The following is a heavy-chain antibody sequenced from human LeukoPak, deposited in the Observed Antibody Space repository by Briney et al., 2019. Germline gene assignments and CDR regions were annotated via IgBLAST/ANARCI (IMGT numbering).Heavy chain of an antibody. V-gene: IGHV1-18*01. Sequence: ASVNVSFKSSGYTCTSYGISWVRHTPGQGLELMGWSSAYNGNTNYAQKLQGRVTMTTDTSTSTAYMELRSLRSDDTAVYYCARVYSSSWYGWFDPWGQGTLVTVPS. J-gene: IGHJ5*02. CDR3: ARVYSSSWYGWFDP. D-gene: IGHD6-13*01. CDR1: GYTCTSYG. CDR2: SSAYNGNT.